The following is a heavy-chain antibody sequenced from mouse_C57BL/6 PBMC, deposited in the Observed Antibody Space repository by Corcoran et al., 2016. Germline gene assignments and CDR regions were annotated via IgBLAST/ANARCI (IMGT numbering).Heavy chain of an antibody. CDR3: ARLRSTMATNWYFDV. D-gene: IGHD2-13*01. CDR2: IWWDDDK. V-gene: IGHV8-8*01. CDR1: GFSLSTFGMG. Sequence: QVTLKESGPGILQPSQTLSLTCSFSGFSLSTFGMGVGWIRQPSGTGLEWLAHIWWDDDKYYNPALKSRLTISKDTSKNQVFLKIANVDTADTATYYCARLRSTMATNWYFDVWGTGTTVTVSS. J-gene: IGHJ1*03.